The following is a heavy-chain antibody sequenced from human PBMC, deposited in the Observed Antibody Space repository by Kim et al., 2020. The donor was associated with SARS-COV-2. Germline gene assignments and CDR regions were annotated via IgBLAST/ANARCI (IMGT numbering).Heavy chain of an antibody. Sequence: GGSLRLSCAASGFSFSDYDMHWVRQARGKGLEWVTVSGIAGDTYYQDSVKGRFTISRDFAKNSLFLQMNNLRVGDTAVYYCARTHSGTYIDSWGQGIMVIVSS. CDR1: GFSFSDYD. J-gene: IGHJ4*02. CDR3: ARTHSGTYIDS. D-gene: IGHD3-10*01. V-gene: IGHV3-13*01. CDR2: SGIAGDT.